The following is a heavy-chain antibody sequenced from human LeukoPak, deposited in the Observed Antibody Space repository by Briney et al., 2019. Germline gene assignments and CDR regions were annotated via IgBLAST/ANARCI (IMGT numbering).Heavy chain of an antibody. CDR3: ARDRGNYYGSGSYYKIPEGAFDI. Sequence: APVKVSCKASGYTFTSYGISWVRQAPGQGLEWMGWISAYNGNTNYAQKLQGRVTMTTDTSTSTAYMELRSLRSDDTAVYYCARDRGNYYGSGSYYKIPEGAFDIWGQGTMVTVSS. J-gene: IGHJ3*02. D-gene: IGHD3-10*01. CDR1: GYTFTSYG. V-gene: IGHV1-18*01. CDR2: ISAYNGNT.